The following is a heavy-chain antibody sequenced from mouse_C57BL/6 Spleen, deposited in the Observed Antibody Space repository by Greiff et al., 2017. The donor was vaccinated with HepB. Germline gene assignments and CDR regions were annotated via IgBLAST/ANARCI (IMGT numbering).Heavy chain of an antibody. J-gene: IGHJ4*01. V-gene: IGHV14-2*01. CDR2: IDPEDGET. Sequence: VQLQQSGAELVKPGASVKLSCTASGFNIKDYYMHWVKQRTEQGLEWIGRIDPEDGETKYAPNFQGKATITADTSSNTAYLQLSSLTSEDTAVYYCARSPLWSHMDYWGQGTSVTVSS. CDR3: ARSPLWSHMDY. CDR1: GFNIKDYY. D-gene: IGHD1-1*02.